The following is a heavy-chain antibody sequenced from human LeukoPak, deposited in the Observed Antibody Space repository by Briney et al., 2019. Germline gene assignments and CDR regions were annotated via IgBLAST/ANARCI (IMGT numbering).Heavy chain of an antibody. CDR1: GYTFTSYY. J-gene: IGHJ6*02. Sequence: GASVKVSCKASGYTFTSYYMHWVRQAPGQGLEWMGIINPSGGSTSYAQKFQGRVTMTRDTSTSTVYMELSSLRSEDTAVYYCARGPLVDTGAYYYYGMDVWGQGTTVTVSS. V-gene: IGHV1-46*01. CDR2: INPSGGST. D-gene: IGHD5-18*01. CDR3: ARGPLVDTGAYYYYGMDV.